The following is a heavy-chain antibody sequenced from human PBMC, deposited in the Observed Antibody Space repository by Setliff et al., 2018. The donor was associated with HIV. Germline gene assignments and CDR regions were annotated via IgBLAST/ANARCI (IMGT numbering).Heavy chain of an antibody. Sequence: SETLSLTCTVSGGSISSYHWSWIRQPAGKGLEWIGRIYTSGTTKYNPSLKSRVTISVDTSKNQFSLKLSSVTAADTAVYYCASEAWTSYRSSSGYYYYYMDVWGKGTTVTVSS. CDR3: ASEAWTSYRSSSGYYYYYMDV. CDR1: GGSISSYH. J-gene: IGHJ6*03. D-gene: IGHD6-6*01. V-gene: IGHV4-4*07. CDR2: IYTSGTT.